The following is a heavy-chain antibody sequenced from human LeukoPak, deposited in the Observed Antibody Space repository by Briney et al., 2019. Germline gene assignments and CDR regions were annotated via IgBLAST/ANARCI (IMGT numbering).Heavy chain of an antibody. V-gene: IGHV3-21*01. J-gene: IGHJ4*02. CDR1: GLTFISYT. CDR2: ISSSGSYI. Sequence: GGSLRLSCSASGLTFISYTINWVRQAPGKGLEWVSSISSSGSYIYYADSVKGRFTISRDNAKNSLSLQMNSLRAEDTAVYYCAREIFGSGSYPDFWGQGTLVTVSS. D-gene: IGHD3-10*01. CDR3: AREIFGSGSYPDF.